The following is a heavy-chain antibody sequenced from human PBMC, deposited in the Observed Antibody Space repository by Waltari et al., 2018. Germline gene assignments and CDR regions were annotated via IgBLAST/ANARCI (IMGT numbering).Heavy chain of an antibody. V-gene: IGHV4-34*01. CDR3: ARASRVVPLRRGDWFDP. J-gene: IGHJ5*02. Sequence: QVQLQQWGAGLLKPSETLSLTCAVYGGSFSGYYWSWIRQPPGKGLEWIGEINHSGSTNYNPSLKSRVTISVDTSKNQFSLKLSSVTAADTAVYYCARASRVVPLRRGDWFDPWGQGTLVTVSS. CDR1: GGSFSGYY. D-gene: IGHD2-21*01. CDR2: INHSGST.